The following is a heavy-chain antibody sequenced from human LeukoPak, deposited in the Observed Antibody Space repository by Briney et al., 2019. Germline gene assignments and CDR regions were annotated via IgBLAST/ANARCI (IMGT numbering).Heavy chain of an antibody. CDR2: ISGDGGST. Sequence: GGSLRLSCAASGFTFGDYAMHWVRQAPGKGLEWVSLISGDGGSTYYADSVKGRFTISRDNSKNSLYLQMNSLRTEDTALYYCAKVNDRSGIFCLDYWGQGTLVTVSS. V-gene: IGHV3-43*02. CDR3: AKVNDRSGIFCLDY. D-gene: IGHD3-22*01. J-gene: IGHJ4*02. CDR1: GFTFGDYA.